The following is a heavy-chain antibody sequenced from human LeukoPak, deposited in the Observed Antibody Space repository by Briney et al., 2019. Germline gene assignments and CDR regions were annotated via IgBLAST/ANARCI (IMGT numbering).Heavy chain of an antibody. J-gene: IGHJ4*02. V-gene: IGHV3-15*07. CDR1: GFTFSNAW. Sequence: PGGSLRLSCAASGFTFSNAWMNWVRQAPGKGLEWVGRIKSKPDGGTTDYAAPVKGRFTISRDDSKNTLYLQMNSLKTEDTAVYYCTSETNYYDSSGYYSPFDYWGQGTLATVSS. D-gene: IGHD3-22*01. CDR3: TSETNYYDSSGYYSPFDY. CDR2: IKSKPDGGTT.